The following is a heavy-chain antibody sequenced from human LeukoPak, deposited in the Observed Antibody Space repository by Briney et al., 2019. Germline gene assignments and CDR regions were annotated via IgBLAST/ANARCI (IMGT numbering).Heavy chain of an antibody. Sequence: GGSLRLSCAASRFSFSSYAMSWVRQAPGKGLEWVSGISGSGDNTYYVDSVKGRFTISRDNSKNTLYLQMSSLRAEGTAVYYCAKDHWDYWGQGTLVTVSS. CDR3: AKDHWDY. CDR1: RFSFSSYA. V-gene: IGHV3-23*01. D-gene: IGHD1-1*01. J-gene: IGHJ4*02. CDR2: ISGSGDNT.